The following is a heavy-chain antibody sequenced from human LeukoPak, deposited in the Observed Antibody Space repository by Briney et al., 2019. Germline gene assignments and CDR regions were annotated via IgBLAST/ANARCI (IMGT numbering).Heavy chain of an antibody. Sequence: GGSLRLSCAASGFTFSSYAMSWVRQAPGKGLEWVSAISGSGGSTYYADSVKGRFTISRDNSKNTLYLQMNSLSAEDTAVYYCAKRRGYSYGEDYYYYYGMDVWGQGTTVTVSS. CDR3: AKRRGYSYGEDYYYYYGMDV. V-gene: IGHV3-23*01. J-gene: IGHJ6*02. D-gene: IGHD5-18*01. CDR2: ISGSGGST. CDR1: GFTFSSYA.